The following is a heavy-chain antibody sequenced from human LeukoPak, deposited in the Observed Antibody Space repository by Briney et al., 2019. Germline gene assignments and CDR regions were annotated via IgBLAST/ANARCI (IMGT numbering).Heavy chain of an antibody. V-gene: IGHV4-39*01. CDR3: ARPATSGTYYSAFDY. CDR1: GCSISSSNYY. Sequence: PSETLSLTCTVSGCSISSSNYYWGGVRQPPGKGLEWIGTIYYSGSTNYNPSLKSRVTISADMPKNQFSLKVSSVTAADTAVYYCARPATSGTYYSAFDYWGQGTLVTVSS. CDR2: IYYSGST. J-gene: IGHJ4*02. D-gene: IGHD3-22*01.